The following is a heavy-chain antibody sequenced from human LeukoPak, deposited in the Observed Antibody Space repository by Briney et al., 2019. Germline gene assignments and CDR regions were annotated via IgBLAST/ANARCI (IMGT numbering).Heavy chain of an antibody. CDR2: ISSSGGTI. CDR3: ARCGYYPYYYYGLDV. Sequence: PGGSLRLSCAASGFTFSDYYMSWIRQAPGKGLEWVSYISSSGGTIYYADSVKGRFTISRDNAKNSLYLQMNSLRAEDTAVYYCARCGYYPYYYYGLDVWGRGTTVTVSS. J-gene: IGHJ6*02. D-gene: IGHD3-22*01. V-gene: IGHV3-11*01. CDR1: GFTFSDYY.